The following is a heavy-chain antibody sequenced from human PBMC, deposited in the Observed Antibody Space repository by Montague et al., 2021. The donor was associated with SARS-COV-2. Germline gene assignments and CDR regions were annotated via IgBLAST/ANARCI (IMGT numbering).Heavy chain of an antibody. V-gene: IGHV3-21*01. CDR3: ARDLVATIMSGWFDP. J-gene: IGHJ5*02. CDR1: GFTFSSYS. Sequence: SLSLPCAASGFTFSSYSMNWVRQAPGKGLEWVSSISSSSSYIYYADSVKGRFTISRDNAKNSLYLQMNSLRAEDTAVYYCARDLVATIMSGWFDPWGQGTLVTVSS. CDR2: ISSSSSYI. D-gene: IGHD5-12*01.